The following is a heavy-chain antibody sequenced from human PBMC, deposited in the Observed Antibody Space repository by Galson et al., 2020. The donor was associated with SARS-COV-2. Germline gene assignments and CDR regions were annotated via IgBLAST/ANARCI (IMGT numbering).Heavy chain of an antibody. Sequence: GGSLRLSCAASGFTFSGSAMHWVRQASGKGLEWVGRIRSKANTYATAYAASVKGRFTISRDDSKNTAYLQMNILKTEDTAVYFCTASKRAYGSGGKCHSDYYYYGMDVWGQGTTVTVSS. CDR3: TASKRAYGSGGKCHSDYYYYGMDV. J-gene: IGHJ6*02. D-gene: IGHD2-15*01. CDR2: IRSKANTYAT. V-gene: IGHV3-73*01. CDR1: GFTFSGSA.